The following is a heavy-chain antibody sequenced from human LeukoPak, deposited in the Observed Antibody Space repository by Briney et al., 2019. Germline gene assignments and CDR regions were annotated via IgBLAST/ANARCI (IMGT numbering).Heavy chain of an antibody. Sequence: GGSLRLSCVASGVTFSNYAMNWVRQAPGKGLEGGSLSGSGVDIYYLDSVKGRFTISMEKSKTTLYLKMNSMRAEDTAVYYCAKARGGTYQTYFFDYWGQGTLVTVSS. D-gene: IGHD1-26*01. CDR1: GVTFSNYA. CDR3: AKARGGTYQTYFFDY. V-gene: IGHV3-23*01. CDR2: SGSGVDI. J-gene: IGHJ4*02.